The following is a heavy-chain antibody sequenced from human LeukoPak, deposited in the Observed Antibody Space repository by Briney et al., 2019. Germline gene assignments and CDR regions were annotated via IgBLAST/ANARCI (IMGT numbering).Heavy chain of an antibody. Sequence: GGSLRLSCSASGFTFNNYAMHWVRQAPGKGLVWVSRIDTDGSSTTYADSVKGRFTFSRDNAKNTLYLQMNSLRADDTAVYYCARLGGASQVDYWGQGTLVTVSS. CDR2: IDTDGSST. J-gene: IGHJ4*02. D-gene: IGHD3-3*01. CDR3: ARLGGASQVDY. V-gene: IGHV3-74*01. CDR1: GFTFNNYA.